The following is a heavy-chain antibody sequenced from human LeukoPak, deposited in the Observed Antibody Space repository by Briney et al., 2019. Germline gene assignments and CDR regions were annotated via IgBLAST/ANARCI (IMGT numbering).Heavy chain of an antibody. Sequence: GGSLRLSCAASGFTFSTYSMNWVRQAPGKGLEWVSFITSSSNYIYYADSVKGRFTISRDNAKNSLYLQMNSLRVEDTAVYFCARGAMGDYFDYWGQGTLVTVSS. CDR3: ARGAMGDYFDY. CDR1: GFTFSTYS. V-gene: IGHV3-21*01. D-gene: IGHD5-18*01. CDR2: ITSSSNYI. J-gene: IGHJ4*02.